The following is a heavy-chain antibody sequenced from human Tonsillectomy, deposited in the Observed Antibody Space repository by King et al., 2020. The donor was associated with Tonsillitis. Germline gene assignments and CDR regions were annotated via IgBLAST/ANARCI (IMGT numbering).Heavy chain of an antibody. CDR1: GFTFSSYG. Sequence: VQLVESGGGVVQPGRSLRLSCAASGFTFSSYGMYWVRQAPGKGLEWVAIISYEGSNKYYADSGKGRFSISRDKSKNTLYLQMNSLRAEDTAVYCCARARYYDSSGYYYPGGGMDVCGQGTTCTVSS. D-gene: IGHD3-22*01. V-gene: IGHV3-30*03. CDR3: ARARYYDSSGYYYPGGGMDV. CDR2: ISYEGSNK. J-gene: IGHJ6*02.